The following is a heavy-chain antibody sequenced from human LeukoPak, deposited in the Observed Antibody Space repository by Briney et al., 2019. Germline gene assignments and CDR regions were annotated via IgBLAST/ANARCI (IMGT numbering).Heavy chain of an antibody. Sequence: RAGGSLRLSCAASGFTFSSYAMSWVRQAPGKELEWVSAISESGVSTYYADSVKGRFTVSRDNSDNTLYLQMNSLRAEDTAVYYCAKGIRRYPEPSSWSCFDYWAQGTLVTVSS. CDR2: ISESGVST. V-gene: IGHV3-23*01. CDR3: AKGIRRYPEPSSWSCFDY. D-gene: IGHD6-13*01. CDR1: GFTFSSYA. J-gene: IGHJ4*02.